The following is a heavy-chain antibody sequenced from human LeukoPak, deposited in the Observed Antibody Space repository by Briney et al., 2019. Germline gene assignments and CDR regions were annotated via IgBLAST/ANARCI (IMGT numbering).Heavy chain of an antibody. CDR2: IRSKANSYAT. CDR1: GFTCSGSA. Sequence: PGGSLRLSSAASGFTCSGSAMHWVRQASGKGLEWVGRIRSKANSYATAYAASVKGRFTISRDDSKNTAYLQMNSLKTEDTAVYYCTRLTDSSGWYQENWFDPWGQGTLVTVSS. CDR3: TRLTDSSGWYQENWFDP. D-gene: IGHD6-19*01. V-gene: IGHV3-73*01. J-gene: IGHJ5*02.